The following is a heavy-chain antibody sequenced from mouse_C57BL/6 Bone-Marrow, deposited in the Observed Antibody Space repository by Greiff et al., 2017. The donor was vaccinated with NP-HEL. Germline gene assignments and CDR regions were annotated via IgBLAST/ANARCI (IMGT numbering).Heavy chain of an antibody. Sequence: VQLQESGAELVRPGASVTLSCKASGYTFTDYEMHWVKQTPVHGLEWIGAIDPETGGTAYNQKFKGKAILTADKSSSTAYMELRSLTSEDSAVYYCTRVGLDGRYYAMDYWGQGTSVTVSS. V-gene: IGHV1-15*01. CDR2: IDPETGGT. CDR3: TRVGLDGRYYAMDY. D-gene: IGHD2-3*01. J-gene: IGHJ4*01. CDR1: GYTFTDYE.